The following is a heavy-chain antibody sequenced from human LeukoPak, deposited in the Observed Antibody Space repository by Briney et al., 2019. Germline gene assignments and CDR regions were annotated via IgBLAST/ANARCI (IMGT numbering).Heavy chain of an antibody. CDR1: GGSISSYY. J-gene: IGHJ6*02. D-gene: IGHD4-17*01. CDR2: IYYSGST. CDR3: ALGTVNYYYYYYGMDV. V-gene: IGHV4-59*01. Sequence: SETLSLTCTVSGGSISSYYWSWIRQPPGKGLEWIGYIYYSGSTNYNPSLESRVTISVDTSKNQFSLKLSSVTAADTAVYYCALGTVNYYYYYYGMDVWGQGTTVTVSS.